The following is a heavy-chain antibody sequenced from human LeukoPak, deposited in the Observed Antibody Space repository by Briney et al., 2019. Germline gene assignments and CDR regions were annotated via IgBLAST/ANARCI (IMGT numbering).Heavy chain of an antibody. Sequence: GGSLRPSCAASGLTVSSNYMSWVRQAPGKGLEWVSVIYSGGSTYYADSVKGRFTISRHNSKNTVYLQMNSLRTEDTAVYYCARALPEEWSPDAFDIWGQGTMVTVSS. CDR3: ARALPEEWSPDAFDI. CDR1: GLTVSSNY. CDR2: IYSGGST. V-gene: IGHV3-53*04. J-gene: IGHJ3*02. D-gene: IGHD3-3*01.